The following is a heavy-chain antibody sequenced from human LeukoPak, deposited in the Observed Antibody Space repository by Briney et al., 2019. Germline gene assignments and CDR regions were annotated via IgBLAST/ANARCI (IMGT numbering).Heavy chain of an antibody. CDR3: ARDYDYYDSSGYFPDLFDY. CDR2: IIPILGIA. CDR1: GGTFSSYA. D-gene: IGHD3-22*01. Sequence: SVKVSCKASGGTFSSYAISWVRQAPGQGLEWMGRIIPILGIANYAQKFQGRVTITADKSTSTAYMELSSLRSEDTAAYYCARDYDYYDSSGYFPDLFDYWGQGTLVTVSS. V-gene: IGHV1-69*04. J-gene: IGHJ4*02.